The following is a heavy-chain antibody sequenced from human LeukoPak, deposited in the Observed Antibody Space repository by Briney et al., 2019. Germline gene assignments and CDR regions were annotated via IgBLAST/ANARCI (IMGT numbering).Heavy chain of an antibody. CDR3: QSRFLEWLLDY. J-gene: IGHJ4*02. CDR1: GGSISSNNYF. D-gene: IGHD3-3*01. Sequence: SETLSLTCTVSGGSISSNNYFWGWIRQPPGKGLEWIGSIYDSGSTYYNPSLKSRVTISVDTSKNQFSLKLNSVIAADTAMYYCQSRFLEWLLDYWGQRTLVTVSS. CDR2: IYDSGST. V-gene: IGHV4-39*01.